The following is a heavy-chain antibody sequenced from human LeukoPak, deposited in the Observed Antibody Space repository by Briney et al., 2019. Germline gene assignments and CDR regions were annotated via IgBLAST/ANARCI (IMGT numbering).Heavy chain of an antibody. CDR1: GFTFSYYG. V-gene: IGHV3-33*06. J-gene: IGHJ4*02. CDR3: AKAGSDWSHVDY. CDR2: IWYDGSIQ. D-gene: IGHD6-19*01. Sequence: GGSLRLSCAASGFTFSYYGMHWVRQAPGKGLAWVAIIWYDGSIQYYADSVKGRFTISRDNSKNTLYLQMNSLRAEDTAVYYCAKAGSDWSHVDYWGQGTRVTVSS.